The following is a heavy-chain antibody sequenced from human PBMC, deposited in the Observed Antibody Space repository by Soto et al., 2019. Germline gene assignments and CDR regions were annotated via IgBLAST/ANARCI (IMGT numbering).Heavy chain of an antibody. V-gene: IGHV1-18*01. CDR3: ARDLGGWEDY. J-gene: IGHJ4*02. Sequence: QVQLVQSGAEVKKPGASVKVSCKASGYTFTSYGISWVRQAPGQGLAWMGWISAYNGNTYHAQQLQGRVTKTTDTATSTAYMELSSLTCDDTASSHCARDLGGWEDYWGQGTLVTVSS. CDR1: GYTFTSYG. D-gene: IGHD6-19*01. CDR2: ISAYNGNT.